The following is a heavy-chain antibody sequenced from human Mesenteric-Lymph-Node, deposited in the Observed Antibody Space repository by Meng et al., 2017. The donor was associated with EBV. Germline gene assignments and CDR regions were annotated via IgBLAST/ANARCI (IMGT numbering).Heavy chain of an antibody. Sequence: QAQLMQSGGEVKEPGASVKVACKASGYTFTTSDISWVRQAPGQGLEWMGWMNPNSGATGSTQKFQGRVTMTRNTSISTAYMELNSLTSEDTAVYYCSRDSIYNGQDSWGQGTLVTVSS. D-gene: IGHD5-24*01. CDR3: SRDSIYNGQDS. CDR1: GYTFTTSD. V-gene: IGHV1-8*01. J-gene: IGHJ4*02. CDR2: MNPNSGAT.